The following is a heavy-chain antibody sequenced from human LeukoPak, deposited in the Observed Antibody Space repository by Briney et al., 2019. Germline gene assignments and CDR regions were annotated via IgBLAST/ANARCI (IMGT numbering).Heavy chain of an antibody. D-gene: IGHD6-13*01. CDR2: INPNSGGT. CDR1: GYTFTGYY. CDR3: ARVAAAGTPMGAFDI. V-gene: IGHV1-2*02. Sequence: EASVKVSCKASGYTFTGYYMHWVRRAPGQGLEWMGWINPNSGGTNYAQKFQGRVTMTRDTSISTAYMELSRLRSDDTAVYYCARVAAAGTPMGAFDIWGQGTMVTVSS. J-gene: IGHJ3*02.